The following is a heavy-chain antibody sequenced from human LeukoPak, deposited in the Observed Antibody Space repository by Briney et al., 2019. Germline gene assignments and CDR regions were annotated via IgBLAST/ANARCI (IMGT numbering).Heavy chain of an antibody. D-gene: IGHD3-22*01. CDR1: GFTFSTYS. CDR3: ARVSRVYYDSSGYPY. Sequence: GGSLRLSCAASGFTFSTYSMNWVRQAPGKGLEWVSYISGSSTTINYADSVKGRFTISRDDARNSLYLQMNSLRAEDTAVYYCARVSRVYYDSSGYPYWGQGTLVTVSS. V-gene: IGHV3-48*01. CDR2: ISGSSTTI. J-gene: IGHJ4*02.